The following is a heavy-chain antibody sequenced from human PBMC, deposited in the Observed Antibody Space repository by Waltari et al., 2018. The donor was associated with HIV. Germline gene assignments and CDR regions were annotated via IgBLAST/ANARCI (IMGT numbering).Heavy chain of an antibody. J-gene: IGHJ4*02. D-gene: IGHD2-21*02. CDR1: VSSNY. V-gene: IGHV3-53*01. CDR3: ARGFGCGGDCYYFDY. Sequence: VSSNYMSWVRQAPGKGLEWVSVIYSGGSTYYADSVKGRFTISRDNSKNTLYLQMNSLRAEDTAVYYCARGFGCGGDCYYFDYWGQGTLVTVSS. CDR2: IYSGGST.